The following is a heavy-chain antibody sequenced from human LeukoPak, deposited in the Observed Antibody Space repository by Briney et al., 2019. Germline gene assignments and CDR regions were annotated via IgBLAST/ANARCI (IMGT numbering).Heavy chain of an antibody. CDR1: GYTLTELS. J-gene: IGHJ1*01. Sequence: ASVKVSCKVSGYTLTELSMHWVRQAPGKGLEWMGGFDPEDGETIYAQKFQGRVTMTEDTSTDTAYMELNSLRSEDTAVYYCATATCSGGSCYSGYFQHWGQGTLVTVSS. D-gene: IGHD2-15*01. CDR3: ATATCSGGSCYSGYFQH. V-gene: IGHV1-24*01. CDR2: FDPEDGET.